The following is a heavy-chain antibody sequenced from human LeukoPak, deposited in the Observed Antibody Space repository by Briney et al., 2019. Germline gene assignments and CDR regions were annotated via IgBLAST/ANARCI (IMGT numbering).Heavy chain of an antibody. J-gene: IGHJ4*02. D-gene: IGHD3-10*01. CDR1: GSTFTGYY. CDR2: INPNSGGT. Sequence: ASVKVSCKASGSTFTGYYMHWVRQAPGQGLEWMGWINPNSGGTNHAQKFQGRVTMTRDTSISTAYMELSRLRSDDTAVYYCARDRPLDADDYYGFYYFDYWGQGTLVTVSS. CDR3: ARDRPLDADDYYGFYYFDY. V-gene: IGHV1-2*02.